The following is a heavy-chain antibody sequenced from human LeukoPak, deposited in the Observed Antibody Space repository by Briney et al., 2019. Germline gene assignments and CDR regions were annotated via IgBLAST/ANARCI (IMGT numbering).Heavy chain of an antibody. V-gene: IGHV1-69*04. CDR2: IIPILGIA. D-gene: IGHD6-19*01. CDR1: GCTFSSYA. Sequence: SVNVSCKSTGCTFSSYAISELRQAPGQGLGWMGRIIPILGIANYAQKFQGRVTITADKSTSTAYMELSSLRSEDTAVYYCARSAVAGTSSFDYWGQGTLVTVSS. CDR3: ARSAVAGTSSFDY. J-gene: IGHJ4*02.